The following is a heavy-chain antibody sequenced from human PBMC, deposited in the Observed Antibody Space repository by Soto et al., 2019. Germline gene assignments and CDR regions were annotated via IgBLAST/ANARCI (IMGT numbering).Heavy chain of an antibody. V-gene: IGHV4-31*03. CDR2: IHNNGAT. D-gene: IGHD1-26*01. CDR3: AREGVGSYWFDP. CDR1: GGSIYSGGYY. J-gene: IGHJ5*02. Sequence: SETLSLTSTISGGSIYSGGYYWSWNRQHPTEGLDWIAYIHNNGATYYNPSLTGRVSISADRSKTQFSLNVYSVNAADTGVYYCAREGVGSYWFDPWGPGVQVTVSS.